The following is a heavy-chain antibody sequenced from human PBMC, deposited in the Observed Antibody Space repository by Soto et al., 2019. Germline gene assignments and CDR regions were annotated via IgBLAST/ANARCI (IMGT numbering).Heavy chain of an antibody. CDR2: IYPGDSDT. CDR1: GYSFTSYW. CDR3: ARRSSGSLLYGMDV. J-gene: IGHJ6*02. D-gene: IGHD6-19*01. V-gene: IGHV5-51*01. Sequence: PGESLRVSWKGSGYSFTSYWIGWGRQMPGKGLEWMGIIYPGDSDTRYSPSFQGQVTISADKYISTAYLQWSSLKASDTAMYYCARRSSGSLLYGMDVRGQRTTVIGS.